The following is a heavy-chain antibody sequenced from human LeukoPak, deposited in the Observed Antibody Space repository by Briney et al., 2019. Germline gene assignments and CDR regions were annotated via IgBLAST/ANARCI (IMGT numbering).Heavy chain of an antibody. D-gene: IGHD3-9*01. V-gene: IGHV3-30-3*01. J-gene: IGHJ4*02. CDR2: ISEDGSKE. CDR1: GFAFSSHA. CDR3: ARDFAWLFDY. Sequence: GRSLRLSCAASGFAFSSHAMHWVRQAPGKGLEWVAAISEDGSKEYFADSVKGRFTISRDNSKNTLFLQMNSLRAEDTAVYYCARDFAWLFDYWGQGTLVTVSS.